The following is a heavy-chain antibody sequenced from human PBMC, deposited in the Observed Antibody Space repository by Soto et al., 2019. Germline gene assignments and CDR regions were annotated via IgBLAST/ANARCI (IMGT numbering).Heavy chain of an antibody. Sequence: GGSLRLSCAASGFTFSGSAMHWVRQASGKGLEWVGRIRSKANSYATAYAASVKGRFTISRDDSKNTAYLQMNSLKTEDTAVYYCTSSTTSLYYYYYYMDVWGKGTTVTVSS. CDR1: GFTFSGSA. CDR2: IRSKANSYAT. D-gene: IGHD4-17*01. V-gene: IGHV3-73*01. CDR3: TSSTTSLYYYYYYMDV. J-gene: IGHJ6*03.